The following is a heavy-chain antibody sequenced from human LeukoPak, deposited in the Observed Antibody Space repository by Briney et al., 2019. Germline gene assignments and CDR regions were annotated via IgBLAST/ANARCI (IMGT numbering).Heavy chain of an antibody. V-gene: IGHV1-69*13. CDR1: GGTFSSYA. CDR3: ARGAVVVPAARALGNLKYYYYYMDV. Sequence: SVKVSCKASGGTFSSYAISWVRQAPGQGLEWMGGIIPIFGTANYAQKFQGRVTITADESTSTAYMELSSLRSEDTAVYYCARGAVVVPAARALGNLKYYYYYMDVWGKGTTVTVSS. CDR2: IIPIFGTA. D-gene: IGHD2-2*01. J-gene: IGHJ6*03.